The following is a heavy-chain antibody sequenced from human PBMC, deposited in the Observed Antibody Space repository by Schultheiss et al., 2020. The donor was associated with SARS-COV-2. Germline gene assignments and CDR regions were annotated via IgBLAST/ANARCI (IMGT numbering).Heavy chain of an antibody. Sequence: GGSLRLSCAASGFTFDVYAFHWVRQAPGKGLEWVSGISWNSGSMGYADSVRGRFTISRDNAKNSLYLQMNRLRADDTALYYCAKARGVVVEAAAVDYWGQGTLVTVSS. V-gene: IGHV3-9*01. J-gene: IGHJ4*02. D-gene: IGHD2-15*01. CDR3: AKARGVVVEAAAVDY. CDR2: ISWNSGSM. CDR1: GFTFDVYA.